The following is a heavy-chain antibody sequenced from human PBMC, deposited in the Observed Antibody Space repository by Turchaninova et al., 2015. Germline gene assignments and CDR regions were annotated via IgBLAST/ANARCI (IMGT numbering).Heavy chain of an antibody. CDR2: VYHSGTT. CDR1: GYSIRSGYH. Sequence: QVQLQESGPGLVKPPETLSPTRAVPGYSIRSGYHWAWIRQPPGKGLEWIGSVYHSGTTYYNPSLKSRVTISIDTSKNHFSLKLSSVTAADTAVYYCGGYSYAHWGQGTLVTVSS. D-gene: IGHD5-18*01. J-gene: IGHJ4*02. V-gene: IGHV4-38-2*01. CDR3: GGYSYAH.